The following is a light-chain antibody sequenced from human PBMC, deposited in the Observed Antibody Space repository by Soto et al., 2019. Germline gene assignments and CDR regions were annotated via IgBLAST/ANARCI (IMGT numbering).Light chain of an antibody. Sequence: SALTQPASVSGSPGQSITISCTGTSSDVGGYNYVSWYQQRPGKAPKLMIYDVSNWPSGVSNRFSGSKSGNTASLTISGLQAEDEADYYCSSYTNSSPFVFGTGTKVTVL. CDR3: SSYTNSSPFV. J-gene: IGLJ1*01. V-gene: IGLV2-14*01. CDR2: DVS. CDR1: SSDVGGYNY.